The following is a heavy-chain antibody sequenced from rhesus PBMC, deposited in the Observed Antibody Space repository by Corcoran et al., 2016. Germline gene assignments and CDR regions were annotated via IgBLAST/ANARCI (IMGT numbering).Heavy chain of an antibody. V-gene: IGHV4-173*01. Sequence: QAQLQEAGPGLVKPSDTLSLTCAVPGGSISRDYWSWIRQPPGKGREWIGPSSGSDGRTDYNPSLNGRVTISTDTSKNQFSLKLSSVTASDTAVYYCAIEAFSGSWIDRGFDYWGQGVLVTVSS. CDR1: GGSISRDY. J-gene: IGHJ4*01. CDR2: SSGSDGRT. CDR3: AIEAFSGSWIDRGFDY. D-gene: IGHD6-25*01.